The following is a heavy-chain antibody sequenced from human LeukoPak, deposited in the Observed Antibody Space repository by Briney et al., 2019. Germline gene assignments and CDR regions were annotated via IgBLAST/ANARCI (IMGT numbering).Heavy chain of an antibody. Sequence: PGRSLRLSCAASGFTFSSYGMHWVRQAPGKGLEWVAVIWYDGSNKYYADSVKGRFTISRDNSKNTLYLQMDRLRAEDTAVYYCAKGGGETTVEVSAAAGVFHYWGQGTLVTVSS. CDR3: AKGGGETTVEVSAAAGVFHY. V-gene: IGHV3-33*03. J-gene: IGHJ4*02. CDR2: IWYDGSNK. D-gene: IGHD4-11*01. CDR1: GFTFSSYG.